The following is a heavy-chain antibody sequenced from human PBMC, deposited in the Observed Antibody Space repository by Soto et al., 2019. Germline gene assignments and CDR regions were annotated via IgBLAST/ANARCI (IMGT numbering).Heavy chain of an antibody. CDR2: ISSSGNT. Sequence: SVPLSLTCTVSDGSIRNFYWSWIRQPPGKGLEWIGYISSSGNTNYNPSLKSRVSISVDTSKNQFSLNLTSVTAADTAVYYCARAPMVLTRSYFDSWGQGTPVTV. V-gene: IGHV4-59*01. CDR3: ARAPMVLTRSYFDS. CDR1: DGSIRNFY. D-gene: IGHD3-22*01. J-gene: IGHJ4*02.